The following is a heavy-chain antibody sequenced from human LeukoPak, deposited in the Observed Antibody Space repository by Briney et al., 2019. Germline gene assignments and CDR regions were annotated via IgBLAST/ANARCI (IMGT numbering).Heavy chain of an antibody. Sequence: SSETLSLTCTVSGGSISSSSYYCGWIRQPPGKGLEWIGSIYYSGVTYYNPSLESRVTILVDTSRNQFSLKLSSVTATDTAVYYCASPLGYCSSTNCYGDYWGQGTLVTVSS. D-gene: IGHD2-2*01. V-gene: IGHV4-39*01. CDR1: GGSISSSSYY. J-gene: IGHJ4*02. CDR3: ASPLGYCSSTNCYGDY. CDR2: IYYSGVT.